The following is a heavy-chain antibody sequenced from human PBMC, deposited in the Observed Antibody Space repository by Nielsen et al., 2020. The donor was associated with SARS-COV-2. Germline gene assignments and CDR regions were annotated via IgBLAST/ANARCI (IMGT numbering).Heavy chain of an antibody. CDR1: GFTFSNAW. CDR3: TRDQYYGSGSYYYYFDY. CDR2: IKSKTDGGTT. V-gene: IGHV3-15*01. J-gene: IGHJ4*02. Sequence: GESLKISCAASGFTFSNAWMSWVRQAPGKGLEWVGRIKSKTDGGTTDYAAPVKGRFTISRDDSKNTLYLQMNSLKTEDTAVYYCTRDQYYGSGSYYYYFDYWGQGTLVTVSS. D-gene: IGHD3-10*01.